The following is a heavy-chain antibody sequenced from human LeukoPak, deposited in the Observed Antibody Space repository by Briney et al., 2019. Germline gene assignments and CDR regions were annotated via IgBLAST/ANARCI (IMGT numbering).Heavy chain of an antibody. CDR1: GGSISSGGYY. J-gene: IGHJ3*02. V-gene: IGHV4-31*03. Sequence: SETLSLTCTVSGGSISSGGYYWSWIRQHPGKGLEWIGYIYYSGSTYYNPSLKSRVTISVDTSKNQFSLKLSSVTAADTAVYYCARADYDFWSGIPADAFDIWGLGTMVTVSS. CDR3: ARADYDFWSGIPADAFDI. CDR2: IYYSGST. D-gene: IGHD3-3*01.